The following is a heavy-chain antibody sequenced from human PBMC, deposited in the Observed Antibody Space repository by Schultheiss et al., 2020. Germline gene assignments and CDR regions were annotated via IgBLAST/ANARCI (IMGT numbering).Heavy chain of an antibody. V-gene: IGHV4-34*01. CDR1: GGSFSGYY. CDR2: INHSGST. CDR3: ARGKMGQGY. D-gene: IGHD1-26*01. J-gene: IGHJ4*02. Sequence: SETLSLTCAVYGGSFSGYYWSWIRQPPGKGLEWIGEINHSGSTNYNPSLKSRVTISVDTSKNQFSLKLSSVTAADTAVYYCARGKMGQGYWGQGTLVTVSS.